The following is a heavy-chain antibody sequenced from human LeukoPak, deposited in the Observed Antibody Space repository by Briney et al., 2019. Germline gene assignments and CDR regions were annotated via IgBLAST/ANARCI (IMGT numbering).Heavy chain of an antibody. Sequence: GGSLRLSCAASGFTFSSYAMHWVRQAPGKGLEYVSAISSNGGSTYYANSVKGRFTISRDNSKNTLYLQMGSLRAEDMAVYYCARASSEVGFGPELAYYYYYYYMDVWGKGTTVTVSS. D-gene: IGHD3-10*01. CDR3: ARASSEVGFGPELAYYYYYYYMDV. CDR2: ISSNGGST. V-gene: IGHV3-64*01. J-gene: IGHJ6*03. CDR1: GFTFSSYA.